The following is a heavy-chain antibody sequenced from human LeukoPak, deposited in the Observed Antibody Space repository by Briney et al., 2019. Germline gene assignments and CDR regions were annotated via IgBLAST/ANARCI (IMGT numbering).Heavy chain of an antibody. J-gene: IGHJ4*02. CDR3: TTDQKWLRLALGY. V-gene: IGHV3-73*01. D-gene: IGHD5-12*01. CDR2: IRSKANSHAT. Sequence: PGGSLRLSCAASGFTFSGSAMHWVRQASGKGLEWVGRIRSKANSHATAYAASVKGRFTISRDDSKNTAYLQMNSLKTEDTAVYYCTTDQKWLRLALGYWGQGTLVTVSS. CDR1: GFTFSGSA.